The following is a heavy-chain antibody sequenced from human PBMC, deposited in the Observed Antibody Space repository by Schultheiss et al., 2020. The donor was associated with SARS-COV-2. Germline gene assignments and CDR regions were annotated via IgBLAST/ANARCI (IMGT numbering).Heavy chain of an antibody. CDR3: TYYDFWSGPDYYGMDV. J-gene: IGHJ6*02. D-gene: IGHD3-3*01. CDR2: IRSKANSYAT. Sequence: GGSLRLSCAASGFTFSSYEMNWVRQAPGKGLEWVGRIRSKANSYATAYAASVKGRFTISRDDSKNTAYLQMNSLKTEDTAVYYCTYYDFWSGPDYYGMDVWGQGTTVTVSS. CDR1: GFTFSSYE. V-gene: IGHV3-73*01.